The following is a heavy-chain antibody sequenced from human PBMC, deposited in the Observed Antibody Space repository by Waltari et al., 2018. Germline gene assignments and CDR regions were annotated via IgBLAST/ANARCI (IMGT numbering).Heavy chain of an antibody. D-gene: IGHD2-2*01. J-gene: IGHJ4*02. CDR2: ISSSSSYI. CDR1: GFTFSSYS. V-gene: IGHV3-21*01. CDR3: ARFTDGRRPAADRFDS. Sequence: EVQLVESGGGLVKPGGSLRLSCAASGFTFSSYSMNWVRQAPGKGLEWVSSISSSSSYIYYADSVKGRFTISRDNSKNTVYLQMNSLRDEDTAVYYCARFTDGRRPAADRFDSWSQGTLVTVSS.